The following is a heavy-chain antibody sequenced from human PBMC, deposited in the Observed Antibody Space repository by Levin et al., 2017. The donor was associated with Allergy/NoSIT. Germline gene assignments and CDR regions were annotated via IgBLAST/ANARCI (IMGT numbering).Heavy chain of an antibody. D-gene: IGHD2-21*02. J-gene: IGHJ3*02. Sequence: PGGSLRLSCAASGFTFSSYYMHWVRQAPGKGLEWVAVIWYDGNNKNYADSVKGRFTISRDYSNNMLYLQMNSLRAEDTAVYYCAREGCASACYLRAFDIWGQGTPVTVSS. V-gene: IGHV3-33*01. CDR2: IWYDGNNK. CDR3: AREGCASACYLRAFDI. CDR1: GFTFSSYY.